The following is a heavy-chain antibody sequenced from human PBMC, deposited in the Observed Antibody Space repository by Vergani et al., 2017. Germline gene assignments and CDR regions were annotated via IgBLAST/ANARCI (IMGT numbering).Heavy chain of an antibody. V-gene: IGHV3-30*18. CDR2: ISYDGSNK. J-gene: IGHJ6*03. CDR1: GFTFSSYG. D-gene: IGHD6-6*01. CDR3: AKDRKQLVLYYYLDV. Sequence: QVQLVESGGGVVQPGRSLRLSCAASGFTFSSYGMHWVRQAPGKGLEWVAVISYDGSNKYYADSVKGRFTISRDNSKNTLYLQMNSLRAEDTAVYYCAKDRKQLVLYYYLDVWGKVTTVTGSS.